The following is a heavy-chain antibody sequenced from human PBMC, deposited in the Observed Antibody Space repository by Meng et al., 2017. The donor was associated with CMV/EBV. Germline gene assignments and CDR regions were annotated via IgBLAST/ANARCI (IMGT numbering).Heavy chain of an antibody. J-gene: IGHJ4*02. V-gene: IGHV3-15*01. Sequence: SLRLSCAASGFIFSKAWMIWVRQAPGKGLEWVGRIKTKTGGGTTEYAAPVKGRFTISRDDSKTTLFLQMNSLKIEDTAVYYCTTGHYWGQGTLVTVSS. CDR1: GFIFSKAW. CDR2: IKTKTGGGTT. CDR3: TTGHY.